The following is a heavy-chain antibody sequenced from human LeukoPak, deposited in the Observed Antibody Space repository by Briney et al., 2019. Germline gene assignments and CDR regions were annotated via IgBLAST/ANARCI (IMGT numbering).Heavy chain of an antibody. D-gene: IGHD3-22*01. CDR3: TRGSIAYYYMDV. CDR2: IKPNSGGT. J-gene: IGHJ6*03. CDR1: GYTFTGYY. V-gene: IGHV1-2*02. Sequence: ASVKVSCKASGYTFTGYYMHWVRQAPGQGLEWMGWIKPNSGGTNYAQKFQGRVTMTRDTSISTAYMELSRLRSDDTAVYYCTRGSIAYYYMDVWGKGTTVTISS.